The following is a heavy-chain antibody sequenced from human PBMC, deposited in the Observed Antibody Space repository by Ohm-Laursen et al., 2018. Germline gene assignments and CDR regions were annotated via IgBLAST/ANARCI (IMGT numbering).Heavy chain of an antibody. CDR3: AGAPNLYYFDY. V-gene: IGHV4-39*07. CDR2: IYYSGST. CDR1: GGSISSSSYY. Sequence: SETLSLTCTVSGGSISSSSYYWGWIRQPPGKGLEWIGSIYYSGSTYYNPSLQSRVTISINTSKNQFSLQLRFVTAADTAVYHCAGAPNLYYFDYWGQGTLVTVSS. J-gene: IGHJ4*02. D-gene: IGHD2-8*01.